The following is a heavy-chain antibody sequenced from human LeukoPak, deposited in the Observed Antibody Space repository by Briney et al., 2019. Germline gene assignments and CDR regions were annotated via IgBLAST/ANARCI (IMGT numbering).Heavy chain of an antibody. J-gene: IGHJ4*02. CDR3: ASLAAPIDY. CDR2: IYTSGRT. V-gene: IGHV4-4*07. Sequence: SETLSLTCTVTGGSLSSYYWSWIRPPAGKGLEWIGRIYTSGRTNYKPSLQSRVTMPVHTTKNQFSLKLSSVTAADTAVYYCASLAAPIDYWGQGTLVTVSS. D-gene: IGHD6-13*01. CDR1: GGSLSSYY.